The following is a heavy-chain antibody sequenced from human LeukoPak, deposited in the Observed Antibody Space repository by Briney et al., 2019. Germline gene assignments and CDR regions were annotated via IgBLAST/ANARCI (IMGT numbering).Heavy chain of an antibody. CDR2: ISYDGSNK. D-gene: IGHD1-7*01. Sequence: GRSLRLSCAASGFTFSSYGMHWVRQAPGKGLEWVAVISYDGSNKYYADSVKGRFTISRDNSKNTLYLQMNSLRAEDTAVYYCAKAKKRLYNWNYYTLDYWGQGTLVTVSS. V-gene: IGHV3-30*18. J-gene: IGHJ4*02. CDR1: GFTFSSYG. CDR3: AKAKKRLYNWNYYTLDY.